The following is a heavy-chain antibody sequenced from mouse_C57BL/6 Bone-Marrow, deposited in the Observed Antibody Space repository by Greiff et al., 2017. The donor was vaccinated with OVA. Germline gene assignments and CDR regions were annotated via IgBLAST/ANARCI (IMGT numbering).Heavy chain of an antibody. CDR2: ISDGGSYT. D-gene: IGHD6-2*01. CDR1: GFTFSSYA. CDR3: ASSGGLYYFDY. V-gene: IGHV5-4*01. J-gene: IGHJ2*01. Sequence: EVQLQQSGGGLVKPGGSLKLSCAASGFTFSSYAMSWVRQTPEKRLEWVATISDGGSYTYYPDNVKGRFTISRDNAKNNLYLQMSHLKSEDTAMYYCASSGGLYYFDYWGQGTTLTVSS.